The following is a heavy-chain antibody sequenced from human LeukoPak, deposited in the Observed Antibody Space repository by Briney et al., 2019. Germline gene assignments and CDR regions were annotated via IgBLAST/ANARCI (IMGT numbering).Heavy chain of an antibody. CDR3: ARVRYFDWLPDAFDI. D-gene: IGHD3-9*01. CDR2: ISSSSSYI. Sequence: PGGSLRLSCAASGFTFSSYSMNWVRQAPGKGLEWVSSISSSSSYIYYADSVKGRFTISRDNAKNSLYLQMNSLRAEDTAVYYRARVRYFDWLPDAFDIWGQGTMVTVSS. J-gene: IGHJ3*02. V-gene: IGHV3-21*01. CDR1: GFTFSSYS.